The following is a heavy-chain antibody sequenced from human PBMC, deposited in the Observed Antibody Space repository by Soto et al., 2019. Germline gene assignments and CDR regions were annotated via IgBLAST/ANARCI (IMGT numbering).Heavy chain of an antibody. CDR1: GFTFGDYA. Sequence: GGSLRLSCTASGFTFGDYAMSWVRQAPGKGLEWVGFIRSKAYGGTTEYAASVKGRFTISRDDSKSIAYLQMNSLKTEDTAVYYCIREWELLSGAFDIWGQGTMVTVS. V-gene: IGHV3-49*04. D-gene: IGHD1-26*01. J-gene: IGHJ3*02. CDR3: IREWELLSGAFDI. CDR2: IRSKAYGGTT.